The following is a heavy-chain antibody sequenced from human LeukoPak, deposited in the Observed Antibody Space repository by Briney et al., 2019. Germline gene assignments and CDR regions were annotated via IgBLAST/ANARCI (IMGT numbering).Heavy chain of an antibody. D-gene: IGHD6-13*01. CDR1: GGSISSSSYY. CDR3: ARGRGAAAAGQSSYFDY. CDR2: IYYSGTT. J-gene: IGHJ4*02. V-gene: IGHV4-61*05. Sequence: SETLSLTCTVSGGSISSSSYYWGWIRQPPGKGLEWIGYIYYSGTTNYNPSLKSRVTISVDTSKNQFSLKLSSVTAADTAVYYCARGRGAAAAGQSSYFDYWGQGTLVTVSS.